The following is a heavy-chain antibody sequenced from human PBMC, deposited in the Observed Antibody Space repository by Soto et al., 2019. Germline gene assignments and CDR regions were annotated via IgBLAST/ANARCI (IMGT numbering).Heavy chain of an antibody. CDR3: ARDHEIVVVPAAATPYYYGMDV. CDR1: GYTFTSYG. Sequence: ASVKVSCKASGYTFTSYGISWVRQAPGQGLEWMGWISAYNGNTNYAQKLQGRVTMTTDTSTSTAYMELRSLRSDDTAVYYCARDHEIVVVPAAATPYYYGMDVWGQGTTVTV. J-gene: IGHJ6*02. D-gene: IGHD2-2*01. V-gene: IGHV1-18*04. CDR2: ISAYNGNT.